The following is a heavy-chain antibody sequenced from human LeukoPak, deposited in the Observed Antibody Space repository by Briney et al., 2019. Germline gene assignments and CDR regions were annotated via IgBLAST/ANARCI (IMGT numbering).Heavy chain of an antibody. V-gene: IGHV5-51*01. CDR2: IYPGDSDT. CDR3: ARNVYYYDSSGYPGPKXYXXX. J-gene: IGHJ4*02. Sequence: GESLKISCKGSGYSFTSYWIGWVRQMPGKGLEWMGIIYPGDSDTRYSPSFQGQVTISADKSISTAYLQWSSLKASDTAMYYCARNVYYYDSSGYPGPKXYXXXWGQXTXXXV. CDR1: GYSFTSYW. D-gene: IGHD3-22*01.